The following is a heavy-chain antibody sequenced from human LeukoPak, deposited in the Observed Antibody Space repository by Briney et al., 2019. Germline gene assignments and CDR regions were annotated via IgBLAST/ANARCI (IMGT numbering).Heavy chain of an antibody. Sequence: PSETLSLTCTVSGGSVRSYYWTWIRQPAGKGLEWIGRIYISGTPNYNPSLRGRVTMSIDTSMNQFSLKLTSVTAADTAVYYCAREKMTTITTIDYWGQGTLVTVSS. CDR2: IYISGTP. CDR1: GGSVRSYY. D-gene: IGHD4-11*01. J-gene: IGHJ4*02. V-gene: IGHV4-4*07. CDR3: AREKMTTITTIDY.